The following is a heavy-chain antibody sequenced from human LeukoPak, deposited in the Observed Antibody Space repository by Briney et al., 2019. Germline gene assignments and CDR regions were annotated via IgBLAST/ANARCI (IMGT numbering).Heavy chain of an antibody. Sequence: GGALRLSCAASGFPFSGYGVNWVREAPGKGLEGVTVFSDDARNEDYADSVRGRFTISRDTSKNSLYLEMNSLRAEDTAVYYCARDGPTVVTPSLDYWGQGTLVTVSS. CDR1: GFPFSGYG. CDR2: FSDDARNE. J-gene: IGHJ4*02. CDR3: ARDGPTVVTPSLDY. D-gene: IGHD4-23*01. V-gene: IGHV3-30*03.